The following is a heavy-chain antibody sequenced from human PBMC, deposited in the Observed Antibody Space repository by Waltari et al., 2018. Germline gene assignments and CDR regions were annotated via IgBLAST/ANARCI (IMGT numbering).Heavy chain of an antibody. Sequence: EVQLVQSGAEVKKPGESLKISCKGYGYSFTSYLIGWVRPLTGKGLEWMGIIYPGDSDTRYSPSFQGQVPISADKSISTAYLQWSSLKASDTAMYYCARHIGQEFYYYYGMDVWGQGTTVTVSS. CDR3: ARHIGQEFYYYYGMDV. D-gene: IGHD3-10*01. J-gene: IGHJ6*02. V-gene: IGHV5-51*01. CDR2: IYPGDSDT. CDR1: GYSFTSYL.